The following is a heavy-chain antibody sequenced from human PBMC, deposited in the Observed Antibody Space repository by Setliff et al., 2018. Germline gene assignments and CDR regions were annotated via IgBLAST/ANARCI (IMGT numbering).Heavy chain of an antibody. Sequence: ASVKVSCKASGYTFTGYFIHWVRQAPGQGLEWMGWINPNSGGTNYAQKFQGRVTMTRDTSIITAFMELSSLRSEDTAVYYCARRFSSGNYNNLGYWGQGTLVTVSS. V-gene: IGHV1-2*02. CDR2: INPNSGGT. D-gene: IGHD3-10*01. CDR1: GYTFTGYF. J-gene: IGHJ4*02. CDR3: ARRFSSGNYNNLGY.